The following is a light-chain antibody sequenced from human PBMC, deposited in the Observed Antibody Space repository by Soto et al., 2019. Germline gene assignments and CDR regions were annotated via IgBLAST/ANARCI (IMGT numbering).Light chain of an antibody. Sequence: DIQMTQSPSSVSASLGDRVTITCRASQTINSWLAWYQQKPGRAPNLLIYGASLLRSGVPSRFSGSGSGTDFTLTISSLQAEDFATYYCQQANSLPLTFGGGTKVEI. CDR3: QQANSLPLT. CDR2: GAS. V-gene: IGKV1D-12*01. J-gene: IGKJ4*01. CDR1: QTINSW.